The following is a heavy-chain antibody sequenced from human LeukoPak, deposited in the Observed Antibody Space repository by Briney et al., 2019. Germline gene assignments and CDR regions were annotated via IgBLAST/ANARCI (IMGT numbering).Heavy chain of an antibody. J-gene: IGHJ4*02. CDR1: GGSFSGYY. CDR3: ARVSSYGYFFTY. D-gene: IGHD5-18*01. V-gene: IGHV4-34*01. Sequence: SETLSLTCAIYGGSFSGYYWSWIRQPPGKGLEWIGEINHSGSTNYNPSLKSRVTISVDTSKNQFSLKLSSVTAADTAVYYSARVSSYGYFFTYWGQGTLVTVSS. CDR2: INHSGST.